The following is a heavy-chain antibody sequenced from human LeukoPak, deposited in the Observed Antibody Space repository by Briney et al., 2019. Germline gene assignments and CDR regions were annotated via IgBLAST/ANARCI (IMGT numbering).Heavy chain of an antibody. CDR2: IIPIFGTT. CDR1: GGTFSSYA. D-gene: IGHD3-22*01. Sequence: GSSVKVSCKASGGTFSSYAISWVRQAPGQGLEWMGGIIPIFGTTHYAQKFQGRVTITTDESTSTAYMELSSLRSEDTAVYYCARDHGDYYDSSGYRPPSYYYYMDVWGKGTTVTVSS. V-gene: IGHV1-69*05. CDR3: ARDHGDYYDSSGYRPPSYYYYMDV. J-gene: IGHJ6*03.